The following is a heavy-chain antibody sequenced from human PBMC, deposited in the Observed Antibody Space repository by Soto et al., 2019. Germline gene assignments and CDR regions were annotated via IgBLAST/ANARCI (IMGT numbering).Heavy chain of an antibody. CDR3: AVSGNDLRMDD. V-gene: IGHV1-46*01. Sequence: QVQLVQSGAEVKKPGASVKVSCKASGYTFTSYYMHWVRLAPGQGLEWMGIINPDGGGTSYAQQFQSIVIMNRDTSTSTVYMERSSRRSADTAVYDCAVSGNDLRMDDWVHGTKVTVSS. CDR2: INPDGGGT. J-gene: IGHJ6*02. CDR1: GYTFTSYY. D-gene: IGHD1-1*01.